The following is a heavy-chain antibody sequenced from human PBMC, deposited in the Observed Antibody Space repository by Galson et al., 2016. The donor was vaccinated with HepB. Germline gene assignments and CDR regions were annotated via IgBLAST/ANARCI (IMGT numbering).Heavy chain of an antibody. V-gene: IGHV1-2*04. Sequence: SVKVSCKASGYDFTGYYMHWVRQAPGQGLEWMGWINPYSGGTNYAQKFQGWVTMTRDTSISTAYMELTSLTSDGTAVYYCAIANDYCSGGNCYFDYWGQGTRVTVSS. CDR2: INPYSGGT. CDR1: GYDFTGYY. CDR3: AIANDYCSGGNCYFDY. J-gene: IGHJ4*02. D-gene: IGHD2-15*01.